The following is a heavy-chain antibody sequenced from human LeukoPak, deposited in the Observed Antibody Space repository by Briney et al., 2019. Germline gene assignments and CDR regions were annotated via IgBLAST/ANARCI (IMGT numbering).Heavy chain of an antibody. CDR3: ARGWLAETMVVTPYNY. J-gene: IGHJ4*02. Sequence: GGSLRLSCAASGFTFRNYVINWVRQAPGQGLEWMGGIIPIFGTANYAQKFQDRVTITAVESMSTVYMELSSLRSEDTAVYYCARGWLAETMVVTPYNYWGQGTLVTVSS. D-gene: IGHD4-23*01. CDR2: IIPIFGTA. V-gene: IGHV1-69*01. CDR1: GFTFRNYV.